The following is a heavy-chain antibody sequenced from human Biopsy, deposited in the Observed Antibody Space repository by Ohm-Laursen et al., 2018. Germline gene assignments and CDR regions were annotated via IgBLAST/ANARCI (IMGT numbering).Heavy chain of an antibody. D-gene: IGHD6-6*01. Sequence: GSLRLSCPASGLSVSSYDMNWVRQAPGKGLEWISYISETSSHIYDADSVRGRFTVARDIAKNSLYLQLNSLRVEDTAVYYCARDSSRRAREGGMDVWGQGTTVTVSS. CDR2: ISETSSHI. CDR3: ARDSSRRAREGGMDV. J-gene: IGHJ6*02. V-gene: IGHV3-21*01. CDR1: GLSVSSYD.